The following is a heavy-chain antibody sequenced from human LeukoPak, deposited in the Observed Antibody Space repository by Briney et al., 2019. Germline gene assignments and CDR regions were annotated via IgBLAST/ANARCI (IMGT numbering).Heavy chain of an antibody. CDR3: AKDISYSGSYFDY. D-gene: IGHD1-26*01. CDR1: GFTFDDYA. Sequence: SGGSLRLSCAASGFTFDDYAMHWVRQAPGKGLEWVSGISWNSGSIGYADSVKGRFTISRDNAKNSLYLQMNSLRAEDTALYYCAKDISYSGSYFDYWGQGTLVTVSS. J-gene: IGHJ4*02. CDR2: ISWNSGSI. V-gene: IGHV3-9*01.